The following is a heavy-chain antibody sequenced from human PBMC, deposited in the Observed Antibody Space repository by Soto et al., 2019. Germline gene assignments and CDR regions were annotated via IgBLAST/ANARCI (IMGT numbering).Heavy chain of an antibody. V-gene: IGHV3-33*01. D-gene: IGHD6-13*01. J-gene: IGHJ6*04. CDR1: GFTFSNHA. CDR3: ERDGQQLATYALDV. CDR2: IWYDGSNT. Sequence: QVQLVESGGGVVQPGTSLRLSCTTSGFTFSNHAMHWVRQAPGKGLEWVAQIWYDGSNTYYADSVKGRFTISRDNSRNMVYVQMNSLRVEDTAVYYCERDGQQLATYALDVWGKGTSVTVS.